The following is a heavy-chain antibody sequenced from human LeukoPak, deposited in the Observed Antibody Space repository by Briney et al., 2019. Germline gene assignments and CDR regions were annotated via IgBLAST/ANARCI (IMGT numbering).Heavy chain of an antibody. J-gene: IGHJ5*02. CDR2: IIPILGIA. CDR3: ARGTTGTYRSNWFDP. V-gene: IGHV1-69*04. D-gene: IGHD1-1*01. CDR1: GGTFSSYA. Sequence: GASVKVSCKAFGGTFSSYAIGWVRRAPGQGLEWMGRIIPILGIANYAQKFQGRVTITADKSTSTAYMELGSLRSEDTAVYYCARGTTGTYRSNWFDPWGQGTLVTVSS.